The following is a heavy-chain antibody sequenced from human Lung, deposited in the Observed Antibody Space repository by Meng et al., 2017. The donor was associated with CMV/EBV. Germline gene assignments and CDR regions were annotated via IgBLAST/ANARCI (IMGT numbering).Heavy chain of an antibody. CDR3: ARGHTNSGSFVGYYALDV. Sequence: SETLSLTCTVSGASISSYYWSWIRQPRGRGLEWIGNIHYSGSSNYNPSLKGRVTMSVATSEDQFSLRLNSVTAADTAVYYCARGHTNSGSFVGYYALDVWGQGATVTSP. CDR2: IHYSGSS. V-gene: IGHV4-59*01. CDR1: GASISSYY. J-gene: IGHJ6*02. D-gene: IGHD1-26*01.